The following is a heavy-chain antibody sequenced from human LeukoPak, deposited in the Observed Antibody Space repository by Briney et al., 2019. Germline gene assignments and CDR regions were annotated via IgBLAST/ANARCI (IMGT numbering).Heavy chain of an antibody. CDR3: AKDSRSGYSSSSDY. D-gene: IGHD6-13*01. CDR1: GFTFSSYG. CDR2: ISYDGSNK. V-gene: IGHV3-30*18. J-gene: IGHJ4*02. Sequence: PGGSLRLSCAASGFTFSSYGMHWVRQAPGKGLEGVAVISYDGSNKYYADSVKGRFTISRDNSKNTLYLQMNSLRAEDTAVYYCAKDSRSGYSSSSDYWGQGTLVTVSS.